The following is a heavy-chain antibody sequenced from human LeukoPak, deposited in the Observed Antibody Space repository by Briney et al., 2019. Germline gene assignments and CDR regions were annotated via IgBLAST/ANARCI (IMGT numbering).Heavy chain of an antibody. J-gene: IGHJ4*02. V-gene: IGHV4-34*01. CDR3: ARWIGDYGDY. CDR2: INHSGST. Sequence: PSETLSLTCAVYGGSFSGYYWSWIRQPPGKGLEWIGEINHSGSTNYNPSLKSRVTISVDTSKNQFSLKLSSVTAADTAVYYCARWIGDYGDYWGQGTLVTVSS. CDR1: GGSFSGYY. D-gene: IGHD2-2*03.